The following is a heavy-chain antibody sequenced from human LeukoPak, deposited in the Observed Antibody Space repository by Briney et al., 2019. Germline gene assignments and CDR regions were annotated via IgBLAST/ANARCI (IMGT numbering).Heavy chain of an antibody. D-gene: IGHD3-9*01. CDR2: MNPNSGNT. Sequence: ASVKGSCKASGYTFTSYDINWVRQATGQGLEWMGWMNPNSGNTGYAQKFQGRVTMTRNTSISTAYMELSSLRSEDTAVYYCARTRTYYDILTGYYKYYYYGMDVWGQGTTVTVSS. CDR1: GYTFTSYD. J-gene: IGHJ6*02. CDR3: ARTRTYYDILTGYYKYYYYGMDV. V-gene: IGHV1-8*01.